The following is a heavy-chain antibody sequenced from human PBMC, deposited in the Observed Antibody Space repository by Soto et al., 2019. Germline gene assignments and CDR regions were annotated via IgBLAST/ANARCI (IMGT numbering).Heavy chain of an antibody. CDR3: ARAELELGNYYYYGMDV. CDR1: GGTFSSYA. D-gene: IGHD1-7*01. Sequence: SVKVSCKASGGTFSSYAISWVRQAPGQGLGWMGGIIPIFGTANYAQKFQGRVTITADESTSTAYMELSSLRSEDTAVYYCARAELELGNYYYYGMDVWGQGTTVTVSS. J-gene: IGHJ6*02. CDR2: IIPIFGTA. V-gene: IGHV1-69*13.